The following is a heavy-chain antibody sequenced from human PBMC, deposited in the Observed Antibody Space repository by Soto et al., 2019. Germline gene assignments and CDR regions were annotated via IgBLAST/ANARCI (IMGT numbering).Heavy chain of an antibody. Sequence: QVQLVQSGAEVKKPGASVKVSCKASGYTFTSYAMHWVRQAPGQRLEWMGWINAGNGNTKYSQKFQGRVTITXXTXAXXAYMELSSLRSEDTAVYYCARTIVVVPAAIPQFDYWGQGTLVTVSS. CDR3: ARTIVVVPAAIPQFDY. CDR1: GYTFTSYA. J-gene: IGHJ4*02. V-gene: IGHV1-3*01. CDR2: INAGNGNT. D-gene: IGHD2-2*01.